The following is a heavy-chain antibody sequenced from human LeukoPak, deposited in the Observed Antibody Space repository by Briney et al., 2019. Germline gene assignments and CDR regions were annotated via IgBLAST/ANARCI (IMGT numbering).Heavy chain of an antibody. V-gene: IGHV4-39*01. CDR3: ARHVVVRGVIITKYNWFDP. CDR1: GGSISSSSYY. D-gene: IGHD3-10*01. CDR2: IYYSGST. J-gene: IGHJ5*02. Sequence: SETLSLTCTVSGGSISSSSYYWGWIRQPPGKGPEWIGSIYYSGSTYYNPSLKSRVTISVDTSKNQFSLKLSSVTAADTAVYYCARHVVVRGVIITKYNWFDPWGQGTLVTVSS.